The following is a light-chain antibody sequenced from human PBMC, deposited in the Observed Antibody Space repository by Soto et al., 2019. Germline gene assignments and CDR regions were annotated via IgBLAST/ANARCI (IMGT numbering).Light chain of an antibody. J-gene: IGLJ1*01. CDR1: SSDVGSYNL. CDR3: CSYAGSSTV. Sequence: QSALTQPASGSGSPGQSITLSCTGTSSDVGSYNLVSWYQQHPGKAPKLMIYEGSKRPSGVSNRFSGSKSGNTASLTISGLQAEDEADYYCCSYAGSSTVFGTGTKSPS. V-gene: IGLV2-23*03. CDR2: EGS.